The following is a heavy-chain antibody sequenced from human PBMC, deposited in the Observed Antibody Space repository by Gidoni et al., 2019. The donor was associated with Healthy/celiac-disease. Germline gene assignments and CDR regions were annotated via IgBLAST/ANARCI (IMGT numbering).Heavy chain of an antibody. Sequence: QVHLQQWGAGLLKPSEPLSPPCAVHGGSFSGYSWSWIGQPPGKGLGWIGEINHSGGTNYNPSLKSRVTISVDTSKNQFSLKLGAVTAAYTAVYYCASGCSRGYCSGGNVHFDYWGQGTLVTVSS. CDR1: GGSFSGYS. V-gene: IGHV4-34*01. J-gene: IGHJ4*02. CDR2: INHSGGT. CDR3: ASGCSRGYCSGGNVHFDY. D-gene: IGHD2-15*01.